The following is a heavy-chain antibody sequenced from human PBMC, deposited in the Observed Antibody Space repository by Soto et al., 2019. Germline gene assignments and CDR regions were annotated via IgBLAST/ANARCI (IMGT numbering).Heavy chain of an antibody. D-gene: IGHD2-15*01. CDR2: LSRGGGST. Sequence: EAQLLESGGELIQPGGSLRLSCAASGFTYSSHGMSWVRQAPGKGLEWIAGLSRGGGSTYYADSVQGRFTISRDNSKNTLDLIMNSLRVEDTTLYYCARDGQCSTDGFDIWGQGTMVTVSS. CDR3: ARDGQCSTDGFDI. J-gene: IGHJ3*02. V-gene: IGHV3-23*01. CDR1: GFTYSSHG.